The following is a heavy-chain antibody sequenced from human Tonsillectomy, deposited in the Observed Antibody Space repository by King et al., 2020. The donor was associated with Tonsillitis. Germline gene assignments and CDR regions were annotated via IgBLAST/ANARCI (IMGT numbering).Heavy chain of an antibody. CDR2: IRSKAYGGTT. Sequence: VQLVESGGGLVQPGRSLRLSCTASGFTFGAYTMNWVRQAPGKGLEWVGFIRSKAYGGTTQYAASVKGRFSISRDDSKSIAYLQMNSLQTEDTAVYYCTTEGERLRDSWETDYNFYYMDVWGKGTTVTVSS. CDR3: TTEGERLRDSWETDYNFYYMDV. D-gene: IGHD3-16*01. V-gene: IGHV3-49*04. CDR1: GFTFGAYT. J-gene: IGHJ6*03.